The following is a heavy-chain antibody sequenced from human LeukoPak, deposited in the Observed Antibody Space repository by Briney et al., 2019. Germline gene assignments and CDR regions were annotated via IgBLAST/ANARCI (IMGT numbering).Heavy chain of an antibody. D-gene: IGHD6-13*01. CDR2: ISGSGGST. V-gene: IGHV3-23*01. Sequence: PGGSLRLSCAASGFTFSSYAMSWVRQAPGKGLGWVSAISGSGGSTYYADSVKGRFTISRDNSKDTLYLQMNSLRAEDTAVYYCAKDPTYSSSWSGRNYYYYYGMDVWGRGTTVTVSS. J-gene: IGHJ6*02. CDR1: GFTFSSYA. CDR3: AKDPTYSSSWSGRNYYYYYGMDV.